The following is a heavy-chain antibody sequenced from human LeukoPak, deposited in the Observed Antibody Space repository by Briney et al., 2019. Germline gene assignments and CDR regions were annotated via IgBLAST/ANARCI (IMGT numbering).Heavy chain of an antibody. J-gene: IGHJ5*02. CDR1: GHTFTSYG. V-gene: IGHV1-18*01. Sequence: EASVEVSCKASGHTFTSYGISWVRQAPGQGLEWMGWISAYNGNTNYEQKLQGRVTMTTDTSTSTAYMELRSLRSDDSAVYYSARIIAGPPGWFDPWGQGTLVTVSS. D-gene: IGHD6-13*01. CDR2: ISAYNGNT. CDR3: ARIIAGPPGWFDP.